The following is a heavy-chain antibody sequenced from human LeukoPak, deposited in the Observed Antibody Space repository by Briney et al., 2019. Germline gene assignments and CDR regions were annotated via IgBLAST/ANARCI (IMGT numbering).Heavy chain of an antibody. CDR3: ARDRYYDFWSGYYEDFDY. D-gene: IGHD3-3*01. CDR1: GYTFTSFD. CDR2: MNPNSGNA. V-gene: IGHV1-8*01. J-gene: IGHJ4*02. Sequence: GASVKVSCKASGYTFTSFDINWVRQATGQGLEWMGWMNPNSGNAGYAQKLQGRVTMTTDTSTTAYMELRSLRSDDTAVYYCARDRYYDFWSGYYEDFDYWGQGTLVTVSA.